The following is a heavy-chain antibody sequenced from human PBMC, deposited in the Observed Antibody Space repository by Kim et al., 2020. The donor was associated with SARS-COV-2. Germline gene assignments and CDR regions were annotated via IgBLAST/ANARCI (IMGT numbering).Heavy chain of an antibody. V-gene: IGHV3-9*01. D-gene: IGHD5-18*01. Sequence: GGSLRLSCAASGFTFGDYAMRWVRQAPGKGLEWVSGISWNSGSIGYADSVKGRFTISRDNAKNSLYLQMNSLRAEDTALYYCAKDTLRRGYSYVEPWGQGTLVTVSS. CDR1: GFTFGDYA. CDR2: ISWNSGSI. CDR3: AKDTLRRGYSYVEP. J-gene: IGHJ5*02.